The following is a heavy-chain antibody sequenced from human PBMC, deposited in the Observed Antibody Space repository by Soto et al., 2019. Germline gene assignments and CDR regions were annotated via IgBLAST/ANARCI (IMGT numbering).Heavy chain of an antibody. CDR3: ATQTGLYYYGMDV. Sequence: QVQLQESGPGLVKPSETLSLTCTVSGGSINAFFWSWVRQPPGKGLESIGYIFYSGSTNYNPSLKSRVTISLDTSKTQFSLNRTSVTAADTAVYYCATQTGLYYYGMDVWGQGTTVAVSS. J-gene: IGHJ6*02. CDR1: GGSINAFF. V-gene: IGHV4-59*01. CDR2: IFYSGST.